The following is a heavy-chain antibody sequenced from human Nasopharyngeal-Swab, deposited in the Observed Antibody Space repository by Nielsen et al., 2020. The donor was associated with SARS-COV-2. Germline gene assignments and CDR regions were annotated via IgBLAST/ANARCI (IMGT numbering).Heavy chain of an antibody. D-gene: IGHD2-21*01. CDR1: GFTFSNYG. CDR2: ISYDGSNK. Sequence: SLTISCAASGFTFSNYGMHWVRLAPGKGLEWVAVISYDGSNKYYADSVKGRFTISRDNSKNTLYLEMSSLRPEDTAVYYCAKAVGGSPDWYFDYWGQGTLVTVSS. CDR3: AKAVGGSPDWYFDY. V-gene: IGHV3-30*18. J-gene: IGHJ4*02.